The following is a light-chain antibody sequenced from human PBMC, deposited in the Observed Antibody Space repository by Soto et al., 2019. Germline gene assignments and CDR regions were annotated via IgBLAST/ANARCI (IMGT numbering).Light chain of an antibody. CDR3: QQYNSDTWT. J-gene: IGKJ1*01. CDR2: DAS. CDR1: QSISSW. V-gene: IGKV1-5*01. Sequence: DIQMTQSPSTLSASVGDRVTITCRASQSISSWFAWYQQKPGKAPKLLIYDASSLESGVPSRFSGSGSGTAFTLTISSLQPDDFATYYCQQYNSDTWTFGQGTKVDIK.